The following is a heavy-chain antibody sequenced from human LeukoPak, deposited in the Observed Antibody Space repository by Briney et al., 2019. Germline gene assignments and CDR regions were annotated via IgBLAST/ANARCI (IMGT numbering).Heavy chain of an antibody. CDR2: ISAYNGNT. D-gene: IGHD3-9*01. J-gene: IGHJ4*02. CDR3: ATGADILTPFDN. Sequence: VASVKVSCKASGYTFTSYGISWVRQAPGQGLEWMGWISAYNGNTNYAQKLQGRVTMTTDTSTSTAYMELRSLRSDDTAVYYCATGADILTPFDNWGQGSLVTVSS. V-gene: IGHV1-18*01. CDR1: GYTFTSYG.